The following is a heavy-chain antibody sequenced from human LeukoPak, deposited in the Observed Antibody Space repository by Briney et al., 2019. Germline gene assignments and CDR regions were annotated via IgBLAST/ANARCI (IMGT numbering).Heavy chain of an antibody. D-gene: IGHD5-24*01. J-gene: IGHJ4*02. CDR3: ARRDGYSSYYFDF. CDR2: ISSSGTTI. Sequence: PGGSLRLSCAASGFSFSVYYMSWIRQAPGKGLEWVSYISSSGTTIYYADSVRGRFTISRDNAKNSLYLQMNSLRAEDTAVYYCARRDGYSSYYFDFWGQGTLVTVSS. CDR1: GFSFSVYY. V-gene: IGHV3-11*04.